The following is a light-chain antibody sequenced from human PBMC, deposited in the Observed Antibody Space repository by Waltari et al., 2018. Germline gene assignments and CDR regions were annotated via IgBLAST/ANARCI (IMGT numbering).Light chain of an antibody. V-gene: IGKV3-15*01. CDR2: GAS. J-gene: IGKJ2*03. CDR1: QSVSSN. CDR3: QQYNNWPPGS. Sequence: ETVMTQSPATLSVSPGESATLSCRASQSVSSNLAWYQQKPGQAPRLLIYGASTRATGISGRFSGSGSGTEFTLTISSLQSEDFAVYYCQQYNNWPPGSFGQGTKVESK.